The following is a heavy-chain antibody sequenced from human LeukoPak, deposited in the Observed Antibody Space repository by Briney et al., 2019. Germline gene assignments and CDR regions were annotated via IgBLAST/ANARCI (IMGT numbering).Heavy chain of an antibody. J-gene: IGHJ3*02. CDR3: ARVPLGIAAAGHDAFDI. Sequence: PGGSLRLSCAASGFTFSSNYMSWVRQAPGKGLEWVSVIYSGGSTYYADSVKGRFTISRDNSKNTLYLQMNSLRAEDTAVYYCARVPLGIAAAGHDAFDIWGQGTMVTVSS. D-gene: IGHD6-13*01. V-gene: IGHV3-53*01. CDR1: GFTFSSNY. CDR2: IYSGGST.